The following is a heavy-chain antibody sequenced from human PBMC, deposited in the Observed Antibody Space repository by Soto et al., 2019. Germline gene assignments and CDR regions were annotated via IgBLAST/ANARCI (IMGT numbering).Heavy chain of an antibody. J-gene: IGHJ6*02. CDR2: ISGSGGST. CDR3: AKTPLYDSWSGQGPYGMDV. CDR1: GFTFSSYA. Sequence: GGSLRLSCAASGFTFSSYAMSWGRQAPGKGLEWVSAISGSGGSTYYADSVKGRFTISRDNSKNTLYLQMNSLRAEDTAVCYCAKTPLYDSWSGQGPYGMDVWRQRTTVPVSS. D-gene: IGHD3-3*01. V-gene: IGHV3-23*01.